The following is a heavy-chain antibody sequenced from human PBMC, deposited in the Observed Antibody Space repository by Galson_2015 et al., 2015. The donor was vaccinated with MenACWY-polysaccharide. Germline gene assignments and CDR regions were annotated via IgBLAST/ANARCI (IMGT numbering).Heavy chain of an antibody. V-gene: IGHV3-30-3*01. Sequence: SLRLSCAASGFTFSSYAIHWVRQAPGKGLEWVAVISYDATNKYYRDSVKGRVTLSRDNYKNTVFLEMNSLRAEDTGVYYCARDYCGRTTCSGMDVWAQGTTAAVSS. CDR1: GFTFSSYA. CDR3: ARDYCGRTTCSGMDV. CDR2: ISYDATNK. D-gene: IGHD2-21*01. J-gene: IGHJ6*02.